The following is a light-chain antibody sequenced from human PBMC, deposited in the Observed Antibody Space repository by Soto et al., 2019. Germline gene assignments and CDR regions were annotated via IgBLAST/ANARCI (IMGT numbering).Light chain of an antibody. CDR1: QSLSSY. J-gene: IGKJ2*01. CDR2: AAS. CDR3: QQSYSTPPT. V-gene: IGKV1-39*01. Sequence: DIQMPQSPSSLSASVGDRVTITCRASQSLSSYLNWYQQKPGKAPKLLIYAASSLQSGVPSRFSGSGSGTDFTLTISSLQPEDFATYYCQQSYSTPPTFGQGTKLEIK.